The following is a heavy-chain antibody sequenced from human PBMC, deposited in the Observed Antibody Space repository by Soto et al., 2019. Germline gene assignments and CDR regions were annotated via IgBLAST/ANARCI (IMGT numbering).Heavy chain of an antibody. Sequence: PCETLSLTCSVSGASVKTYYWSWIRQSAGKGLEWIGRVYSAGTVNYDPSLKSRVSMSVDTSQNQFSLILASVTAADTAVYYCARALVTDYNSRDYHYYFAMDVWGQGTSVTVSS. CDR2: VYSAGTV. D-gene: IGHD4-4*01. V-gene: IGHV4-4*07. CDR3: ARALVTDYNSRDYHYYFAMDV. J-gene: IGHJ6*02. CDR1: GASVKTYY.